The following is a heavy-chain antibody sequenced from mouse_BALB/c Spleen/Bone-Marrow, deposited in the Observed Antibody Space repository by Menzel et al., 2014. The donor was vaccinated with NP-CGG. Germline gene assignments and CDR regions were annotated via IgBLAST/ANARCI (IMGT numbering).Heavy chain of an antibody. CDR1: GFTFSGFY. D-gene: IGHD2-10*02. V-gene: IGHV7-1*02. Sequence: EVNVVESGGGLVQPGDSLRLSCATSGFTFSGFYMEWVRQPPGKRLEWIAASRNKAKHYTTEYSASVKGRFIVSRDTSQSILYLQMNALRAEDTAIYYCARDVGYGNYFVYWGQGTLVTVSA. CDR2: SRNKAKHYTT. CDR3: ARDVGYGNYFVY. J-gene: IGHJ3*01.